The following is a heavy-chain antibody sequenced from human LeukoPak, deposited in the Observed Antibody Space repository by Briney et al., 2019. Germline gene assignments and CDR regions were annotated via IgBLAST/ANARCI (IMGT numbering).Heavy chain of an antibody. CDR1: GGSISSYY. D-gene: IGHD5-18*01. CDR3: ARVGYRSYYYYMDV. CDR2: IYYSGST. V-gene: IGHV4-59*01. Sequence: SETLSLTCNVSGGSISSYYWSWIRQPPGKGLEWIGYIYYSGSTNYNPSLKSRVTISVDTSKNQFSLKLSSVTAADTAVYYCARVGYRSYYYYMDVWGKGTTVIVSS. J-gene: IGHJ6*03.